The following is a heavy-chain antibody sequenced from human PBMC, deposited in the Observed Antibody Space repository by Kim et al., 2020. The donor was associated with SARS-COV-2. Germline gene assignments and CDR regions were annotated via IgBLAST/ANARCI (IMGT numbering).Heavy chain of an antibody. Sequence: SETLSLICAVYGGSFSGYYWSWIRQPPGKGLEWIGEINHSGSTNYNPSLKSRVTISVDTSKNQFSLKLSSVTAADTAVYYCARTNYDFWSGYYTRWFDP. J-gene: IGHJ5*02. CDR2: INHSGST. V-gene: IGHV4-34*01. D-gene: IGHD3-3*01. CDR1: GGSFSGYY. CDR3: ARTNYDFWSGYYTRWFDP.